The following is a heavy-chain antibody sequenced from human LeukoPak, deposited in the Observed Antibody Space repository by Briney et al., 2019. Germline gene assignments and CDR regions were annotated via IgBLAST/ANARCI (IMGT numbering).Heavy chain of an antibody. V-gene: IGHV3-23*01. J-gene: IGHJ4*02. Sequence: GGSLRLSCAASGFTFSSYAMSWVRQAPGKGLEWVSAISGSGGSTYYADSVKGRFTISRDNSRDTLYLQMNSLRAEDTAVYYCAKGYYDYVWGSYYFDYGDQGTLVTVS. CDR1: GFTFSSYA. D-gene: IGHD3-16*01. CDR2: ISGSGGST. CDR3: AKGYYDYVWGSYYFDY.